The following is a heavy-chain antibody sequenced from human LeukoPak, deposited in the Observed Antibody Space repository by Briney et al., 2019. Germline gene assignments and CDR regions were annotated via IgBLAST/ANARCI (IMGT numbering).Heavy chain of an antibody. D-gene: IGHD3-22*01. CDR2: ISSSSSSI. J-gene: IGHJ4*02. V-gene: IGHV3-48*03. CDR1: GFIFSSYE. Sequence: RSGGSLRLSCETSGFIFSSYEMNWVRQAPGKGLEWVSYISSSSSSIYYADSVKGRFTIPRDNAKNSLYLQMNSLRAEDTAVYYCARGGGGYYYDSSGYSAFWGQGTLVTVSS. CDR3: ARGGGGYYYDSSGYSAF.